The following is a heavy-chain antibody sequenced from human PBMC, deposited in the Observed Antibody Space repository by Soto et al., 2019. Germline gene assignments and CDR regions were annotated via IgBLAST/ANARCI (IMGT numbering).Heavy chain of an antibody. CDR3: ARKSGRDCHSGGGCFSLDV. CDR2: IVPLSDRT. D-gene: IGHD2-15*01. J-gene: IGHJ4*02. CDR1: GETLNSNP. Sequence: QVQLVQSGAEVKKPGSSLKVSCKVFGETLNSNPIGWVRQAPGQGLEWVGGIVPLSDRTNYAQELQGRVTVTADGSTSTVNMELSNLKSDDTGVYYCARKSGRDCHSGGGCFSLDVWGQGSLITVSS. V-gene: IGHV1-69*01.